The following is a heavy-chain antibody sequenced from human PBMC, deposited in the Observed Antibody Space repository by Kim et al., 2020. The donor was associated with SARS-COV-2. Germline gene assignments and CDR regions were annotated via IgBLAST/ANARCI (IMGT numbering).Heavy chain of an antibody. D-gene: IGHD3-10*01. CDR3: ARLDYYGSGATNYGMDV. CDR1: GYSFTSYW. Sequence: GESLKISCKGSGYSFTSYWIGWVRQMPGKGLEWMGIIYPGDSDTRYSPSFQGQVTISADKSISTAYLQWSSLKASDTAMYYCARLDYYGSGATNYGMDVWGQGTTVTVSS. CDR2: IYPGDSDT. V-gene: IGHV5-51*01. J-gene: IGHJ6*02.